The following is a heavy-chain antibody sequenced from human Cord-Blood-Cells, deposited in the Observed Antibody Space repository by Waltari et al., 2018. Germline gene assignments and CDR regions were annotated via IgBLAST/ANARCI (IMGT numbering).Heavy chain of an antibody. D-gene: IGHD2-2*01. V-gene: IGHV3-21*01. J-gene: IGHJ6*02. CDR1: GFTFSSYR. CDR2: ISSSSSYI. CDR3: ARDRKTYYCSSTSCYYYYGMDV. Sequence: EVQLVESGGGLVKPGGSLRLSCAASGFTFSSYRMNWVRQAPGKVLEWVSSISSSSSYIYYADSVKGRFTISIDNAKNSLYLQMNSLRAEDTAVYYCARDRKTYYCSSTSCYYYYGMDVWGQGP.